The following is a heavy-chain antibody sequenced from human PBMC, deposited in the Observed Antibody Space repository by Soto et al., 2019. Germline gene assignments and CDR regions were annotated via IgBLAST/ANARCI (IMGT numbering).Heavy chain of an antibody. J-gene: IGHJ4*02. D-gene: IGHD4-17*01. Sequence: QVQLVESGGGVVQPGRSLRLSCAASGFTFSSYAMHWVRQAPGKGLEWVAVISYDGSNKYYADSVKGRFTISRDNSKNTLYLQMNSLRAEDTAVYYCARDGTTVTCTATLDYWGQGTLVTVSS. CDR1: GFTFSSYA. CDR3: ARDGTTVTCTATLDY. CDR2: ISYDGSNK. V-gene: IGHV3-30-3*01.